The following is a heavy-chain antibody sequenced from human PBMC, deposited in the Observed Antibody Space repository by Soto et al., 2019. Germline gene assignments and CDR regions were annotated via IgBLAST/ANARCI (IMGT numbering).Heavy chain of an antibody. J-gene: IGHJ6*02. CDR3: ARGVGNYYGSGSYSDYYYGMDV. V-gene: IGHV4-34*01. CDR2: INHSGST. D-gene: IGHD3-10*01. CDR1: GGSFSGYY. Sequence: QVQLQQWGAGLLKPSETLSLTCAVYGGSFSGYYWSWIRQPPGKGLEWIGEINHSGSTNHNPSLKSRVTISVDTSKNQFSLKLSSVTAADTAVYYCARGVGNYYGSGSYSDYYYGMDVWGQGTTVTVSS.